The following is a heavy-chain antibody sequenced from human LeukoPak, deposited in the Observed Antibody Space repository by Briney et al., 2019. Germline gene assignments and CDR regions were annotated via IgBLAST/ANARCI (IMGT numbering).Heavy chain of an antibody. Sequence: SETLSLTCTVSGGSISSYYWSWIRQPPGKGLEWIGYIYYSGSTNYNPSLKSRVTISVDTSKNQFSLKLSSVTAADTAVYYCAREKRITMNYFDYWGQGTLVTVSS. V-gene: IGHV4-59*12. D-gene: IGHD3-22*01. CDR1: GGSISSYY. J-gene: IGHJ4*02. CDR3: AREKRITMNYFDY. CDR2: IYYSGST.